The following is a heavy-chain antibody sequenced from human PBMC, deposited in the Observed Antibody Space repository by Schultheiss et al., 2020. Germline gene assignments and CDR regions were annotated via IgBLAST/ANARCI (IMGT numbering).Heavy chain of an antibody. CDR3: AMPSRAAGYYYYGLDV. CDR1: GGSFRDYY. CDR2: INQSGST. Sequence: SATLSLTCSVYGGSFRDYYWNWIRQPPGKGLEWIGEINQSGSTNYNPSLKSRVTISIDTSNKQFSLKLHSVSAADTAVYYCAMPSRAAGYYYYGLDVWGQGTTVNVSS. J-gene: IGHJ6*02. D-gene: IGHD2-15*01. V-gene: IGHV4-34*01.